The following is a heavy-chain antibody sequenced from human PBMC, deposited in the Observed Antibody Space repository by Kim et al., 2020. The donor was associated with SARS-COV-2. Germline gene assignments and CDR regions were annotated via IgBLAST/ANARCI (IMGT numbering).Heavy chain of an antibody. J-gene: IGHJ3*02. CDR3: ARGPEVFDI. V-gene: IGHV1-3*01. Sequence: GKTKYSQKVQGRVTITRDTSASTAYMELSSLRSEDTAVYYCARGPEVFDIWGQGTMVTVSS. CDR2: GKT.